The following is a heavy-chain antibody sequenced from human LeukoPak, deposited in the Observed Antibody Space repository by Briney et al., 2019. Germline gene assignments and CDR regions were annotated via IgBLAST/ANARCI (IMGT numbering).Heavy chain of an antibody. J-gene: IGHJ4*02. CDR1: GFTLSDYW. CDR3: VRGGRGERPNY. V-gene: IGHV3-7*01. D-gene: IGHD1-26*01. CDR2: IKQDGSGK. Sequence: GGSLRLSCAASGFTLSDYWMNWVRQAPRKGLEWVANIKQDGSGKKYVDSVKGRFTISRDNAKNSVYLQMNSLGVEDTAVYYCVRGGRGERPNYWGQGTLVTVSS.